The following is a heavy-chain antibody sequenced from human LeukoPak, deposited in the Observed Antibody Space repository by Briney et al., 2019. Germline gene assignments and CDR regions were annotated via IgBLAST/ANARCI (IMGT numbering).Heavy chain of an antibody. CDR1: GFTFTTYY. CDR2: INQDGTAR. D-gene: IGHD3-22*01. CDR3: VVTTRSRSFDF. J-gene: IGHJ4*02. Sequence: GGSLRLSCAASGFTFTTYYMFWVRQAPGKGLEWVAYINQDGTARDYVDFVKGRFTISRDNAKNSLSLQMNSLSAEDTAAYYCVVTTRSRSFDFWGQGTLVTVSS. V-gene: IGHV3-7*03.